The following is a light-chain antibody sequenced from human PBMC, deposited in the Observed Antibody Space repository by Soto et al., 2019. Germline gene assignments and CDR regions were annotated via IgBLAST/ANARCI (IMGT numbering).Light chain of an antibody. CDR2: SAS. J-gene: IGKJ4*01. CDR1: QAMSTY. CDR3: QQLNGYQLA. Sequence: DIQLTQSPSFLSAFVGDTVTITCRASQAMSTYLAWYQQKPGKVPKLLIRSASTLQSGVPPRFSGGGSGTAFTLTTSTLQPDDSGIYYCQQLNGYQLAFGGGNNVEIK. V-gene: IGKV1-9*01.